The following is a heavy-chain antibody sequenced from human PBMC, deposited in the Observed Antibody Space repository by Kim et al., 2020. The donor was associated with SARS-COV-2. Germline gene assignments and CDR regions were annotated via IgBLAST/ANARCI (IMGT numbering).Heavy chain of an antibody. CDR2: ISSTSDYI. CDR1: GFTFSSNN. Sequence: GGSLRLSCAASGFTFSSNNINWVRQAPGKGLEWVSSISSTSDYIYYAYSVKGRFTISRDNAKNSLYLQMNSLRAEDTAVYYCARARWTPNYYFDYWGQGTLVTVSS. J-gene: IGHJ4*02. V-gene: IGHV3-21*01. D-gene: IGHD2-15*01. CDR3: ARARWTPNYYFDY.